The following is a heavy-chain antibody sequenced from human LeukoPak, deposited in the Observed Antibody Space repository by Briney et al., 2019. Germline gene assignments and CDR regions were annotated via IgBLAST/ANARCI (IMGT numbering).Heavy chain of an antibody. V-gene: IGHV3-7*01. CDR2: INQDGTNQ. CDR1: GFPFSGYW. Sequence: PGGSLRLSCAASGFPFSGYWMDWVRQAPGKGMEWVANINQDGTNQYYAASVRGRFSISRDNAKNSLYLQINSLRAEDTGVYYCSRSLDYLGQGALVSVSS. CDR3: SRSLDY. J-gene: IGHJ4*02.